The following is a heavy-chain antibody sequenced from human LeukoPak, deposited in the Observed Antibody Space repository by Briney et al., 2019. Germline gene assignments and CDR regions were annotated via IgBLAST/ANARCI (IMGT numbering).Heavy chain of an antibody. CDR1: GFTFSSYA. J-gene: IGHJ4*02. CDR2: ISGSGGST. D-gene: IGHD3-10*01. Sequence: GGSLRLSCAASGFTFSSYAMSWVRQAPGKGLEWVSAISGSGGSTYYADSVKGRFTISRDNSKNTLYLQMNSLRAEDTAVYYCARARVGRGDFDYWGQGTLVTVSS. V-gene: IGHV3-23*01. CDR3: ARARVGRGDFDY.